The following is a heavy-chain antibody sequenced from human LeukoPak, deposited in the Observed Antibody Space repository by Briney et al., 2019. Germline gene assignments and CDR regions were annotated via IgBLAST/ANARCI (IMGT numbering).Heavy chain of an antibody. CDR2: ISIWSNYI. CDR3: ATGRYCTGDTCNERVDY. Sequence: GGSLRRSCTTSGFTFSSYSMNWVRQAPGRGLEWVSSISIWSNYIYYADSVKGRFTVSRDNAQNSLFLQMNSLRVEDTAVYYCATGRYCTGDTCNERVDYWGQGTLVTVSS. J-gene: IGHJ4*02. V-gene: IGHV3-21*01. D-gene: IGHD2-8*02. CDR1: GFTFSSYS.